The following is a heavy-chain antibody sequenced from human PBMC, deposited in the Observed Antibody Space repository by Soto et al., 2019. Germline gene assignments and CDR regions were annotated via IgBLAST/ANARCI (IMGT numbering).Heavy chain of an antibody. V-gene: IGHV3-48*02. D-gene: IGHD2-15*01. J-gene: IGHJ6*02. CDR3: ARDGALGYCSGGSCPYGMDV. CDR2: ISSSSSTI. CDR1: GFTFSSYS. Sequence: GGSLRLSCAASGFTFSSYSMNWVRQAPGKGLEWVSYISSSSSTIYYADSVKGRFTISRDNAKNSLYLQMNSLRDEDTAVYYCARDGALGYCSGGSCPYGMDVWGQGTTVTVSS.